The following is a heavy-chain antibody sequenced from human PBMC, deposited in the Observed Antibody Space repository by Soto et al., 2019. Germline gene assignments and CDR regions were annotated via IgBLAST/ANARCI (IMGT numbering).Heavy chain of an antibody. V-gene: IGHV1-2*04. CDR1: GYSLTDYY. CDR3: AKELVQIQAWRFSGVGDPFDI. Sequence: QVQLVQSGAEVQKPGASVKVSCKASGYSLTDYYIHWVRQAPGQGLEWMGRINPRSGDTKYAQKFQGSVTMTRDTPINTAYMELSSLRSEDTAIYYCAKELVQIQAWRFSGVGDPFDIWGQGTMVTVSS. J-gene: IGHJ3*02. CDR2: INPRSGDT. D-gene: IGHD3-3*01.